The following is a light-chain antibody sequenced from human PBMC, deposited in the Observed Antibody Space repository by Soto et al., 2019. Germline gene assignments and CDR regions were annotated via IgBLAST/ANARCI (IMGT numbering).Light chain of an antibody. V-gene: IGLV2-23*02. Sequence: QSALTQPASVSGSPGQSIAISCTGTSSDVGSYNLVSWYRQHPDKAPKLMIYEDNKRPSGVSNRFSASKSGNTASLTISGLQAEDEADYYCCSYATSSTFVFFGGGTKLTVL. J-gene: IGLJ2*01. CDR1: SSDVGSYNL. CDR2: EDN. CDR3: CSYATSSTFVF.